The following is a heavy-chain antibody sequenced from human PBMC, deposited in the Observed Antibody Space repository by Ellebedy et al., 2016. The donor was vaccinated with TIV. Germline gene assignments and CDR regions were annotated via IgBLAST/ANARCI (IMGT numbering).Heavy chain of an antibody. CDR2: MRQDGTQK. J-gene: IGHJ4*02. D-gene: IGHD3-10*01. CDR3: ARSFGRYLNTLY. V-gene: IGHV3-7*01. CDR1: GFTFSTYA. Sequence: GESLKISCAASGFTFSTYAMNWVRQAPGKGLEWVANMRQDGTQKNYGDSVKGRFTISRDNARDSLYLQMDSLRVEDTAVYYCARSFGRYLNTLYWGQGTLVTVSS.